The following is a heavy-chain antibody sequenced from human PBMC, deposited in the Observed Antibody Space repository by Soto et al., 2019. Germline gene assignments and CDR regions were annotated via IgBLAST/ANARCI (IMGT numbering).Heavy chain of an antibody. V-gene: IGHV4-34*01. Sequence: SETLSLTCTVNGGSLIGHYWSWIRQAPGKGLEWIGEINRSGGTNYDPSLKSRVTISVDSSKNQFSLKLSSVTAADTAVYYCARAPIIGATFFDYWGQGPLVTVSS. D-gene: IGHD1-26*01. CDR2: INRSGGT. J-gene: IGHJ4*02. CDR1: GGSLIGHY. CDR3: ARAPIIGATFFDY.